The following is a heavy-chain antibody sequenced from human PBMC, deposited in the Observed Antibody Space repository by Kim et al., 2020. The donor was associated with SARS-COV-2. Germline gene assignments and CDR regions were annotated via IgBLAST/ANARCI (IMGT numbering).Heavy chain of an antibody. CDR1: GFTFSSYS. D-gene: IGHD3-10*01. CDR3: AREGMVRGVFWFDP. Sequence: GGSLRLSCAASGFTFSSYSMNWVRQAPGKGLEWVSSISSSSSYIYYADSVKGRFTISRDNAKNSLYLQMNSLRAEDTAVYYCAREGMVRGVFWFDPWGQGTLVTVSS. J-gene: IGHJ5*02. V-gene: IGHV3-21*01. CDR2: ISSSSSYI.